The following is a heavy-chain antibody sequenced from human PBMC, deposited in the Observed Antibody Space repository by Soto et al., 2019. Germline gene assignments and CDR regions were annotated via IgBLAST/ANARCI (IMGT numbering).Heavy chain of an antibody. V-gene: IGHV4-4*07. D-gene: IGHD6-19*01. J-gene: IGHJ4*02. CDR3: ARGISVARRNYYFDY. CDR2: IYTGGST. Sequence: PSETLSLTCIVSGGSISSYYWNWIRQPAGKGLEWIGRIYTGGSTDYNPYLKSRVPMSVDTSKNQFSLKLRSVSAAATADFCCARGISVARRNYYFDYWGQGTLVTVSS. CDR1: GGSISSYY.